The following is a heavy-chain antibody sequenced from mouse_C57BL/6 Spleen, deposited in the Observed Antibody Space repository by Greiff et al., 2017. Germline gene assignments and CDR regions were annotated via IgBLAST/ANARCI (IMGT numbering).Heavy chain of an antibody. CDR2: IYPGSGST. D-gene: IGHD1-1*01. J-gene: IGHJ2*01. CDR3: AREFYYCVRYFDY. V-gene: IGHV1-55*01. Sequence: QVQLQQPGAELVKPGASVQMSCKASGYTFTSYWITWVKQRPGQGLEWIGDIYPGSGSTNYNEKFKSKATLTVDTSSSTAYMQLSSLTSEDSAVYCCAREFYYCVRYFDYWGEGTTLTVSS. CDR1: GYTFTSYW.